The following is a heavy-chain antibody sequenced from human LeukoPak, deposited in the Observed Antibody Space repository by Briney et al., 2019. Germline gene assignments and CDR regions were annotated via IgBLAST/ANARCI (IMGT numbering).Heavy chain of an antibody. CDR2: IYSGGFT. CDR1: GFTISNNY. CDR3: ARGTGYSSSWGVY. D-gene: IGHD6-13*01. V-gene: IGHV3-66*01. Sequence: GGSLRLSCAASGFTISNNYIRWLRQAPGKGLEWVSHIYSGGFTQFAGSVRGRFTMSRDSSKNTLYLQMNSLRAEDTAVYYCARGTGYSSSWGVYWGQGTLVTVSS. J-gene: IGHJ4*02.